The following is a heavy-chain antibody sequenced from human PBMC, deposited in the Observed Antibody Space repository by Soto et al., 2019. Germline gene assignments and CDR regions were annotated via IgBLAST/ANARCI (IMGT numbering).Heavy chain of an antibody. J-gene: IGHJ6*02. CDR3: ARQPYYYDSSGFGYYYYGMAV. CDR1: GYSFTSYW. Sequence: GESLKISCKGSGYSFTSYWISWVRQMPGKGLEWMGRIDPSDSYTNYSPSFQGHVTISADKSISTAYLQWSSLKASDTAMYYCARQPYYYDSSGFGYYYYGMAVWGQRTTVTVSS. CDR2: IDPSDSYT. D-gene: IGHD3-22*01. V-gene: IGHV5-10-1*01.